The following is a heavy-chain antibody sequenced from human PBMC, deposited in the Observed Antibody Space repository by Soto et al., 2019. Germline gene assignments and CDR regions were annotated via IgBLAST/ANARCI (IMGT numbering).Heavy chain of an antibody. CDR2: ISSSSSYI. CDR3: ARDSRLSDYYYGMDV. D-gene: IGHD3-10*01. J-gene: IGHJ6*02. Sequence: EVQLVESGGGLVKPGGSLRLSCAASGFTFSSYSMNWVRQAPGKGLEWVSSISSSSSYIYYADSVKGRFTISRDNAKNSLYLQMNSLRAEDTAVYYCARDSRLSDYYYGMDVWCQGPTVTVSS. CDR1: GFTFSSYS. V-gene: IGHV3-21*01.